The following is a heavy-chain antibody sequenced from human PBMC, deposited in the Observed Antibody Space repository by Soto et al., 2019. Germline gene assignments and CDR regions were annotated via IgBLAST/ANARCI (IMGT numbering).Heavy chain of an antibody. CDR2: INHSGST. J-gene: IGHJ4*02. CDR3: AKIDSGQLTDLDY. Sequence: SETLSLTCAVYGGSFSGYYWSWIRQPPGKGLEWIGEINHSGSTNYNPSLKSRVTISVDTSKNQFSLKLSSVTAADTAVYYCAKIDSGQLTDLDYWGQGTLVTVSS. V-gene: IGHV4-34*01. D-gene: IGHD1-26*01. CDR1: GGSFSGYY.